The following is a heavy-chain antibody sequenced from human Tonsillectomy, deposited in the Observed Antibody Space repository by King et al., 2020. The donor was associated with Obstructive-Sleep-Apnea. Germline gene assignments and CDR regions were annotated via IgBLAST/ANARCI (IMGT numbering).Heavy chain of an antibody. J-gene: IGHJ6*02. D-gene: IGHD1-14*01. V-gene: IGHV3-30*04. CDR3: ARDRITRYYYGMDV. Sequence: QLVQSGGGVVQPGRSLRLSCAASGFTFSSYAMHWVRQAPGKGLEWVAVISYDGSNKYYADSVKGRFTISRDNSKNTLDLQMNSLRAEDTAVYYCARDRITRYYYGMDVWGQGTTVTVSS. CDR1: GFTFSSYA. CDR2: ISYDGSNK.